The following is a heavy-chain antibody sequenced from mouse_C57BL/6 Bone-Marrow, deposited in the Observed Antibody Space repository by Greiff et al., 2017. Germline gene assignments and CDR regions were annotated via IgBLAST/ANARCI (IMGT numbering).Heavy chain of an antibody. Sequence: QVQLQQPGAELVKPGASVKMSCKASGYTFTSYWIPWVKQRPGQGLEWIGDIYPGSGSTNYNEKFKSKATLTVDTSSSTAYMQLSSLTSEDSAVYYCAREEVITTEEDYWGQGTSLTVSS. J-gene: IGHJ2*02. D-gene: IGHD1-1*01. V-gene: IGHV1-55*01. CDR3: AREEVITTEEDY. CDR1: GYTFTSYW. CDR2: IYPGSGST.